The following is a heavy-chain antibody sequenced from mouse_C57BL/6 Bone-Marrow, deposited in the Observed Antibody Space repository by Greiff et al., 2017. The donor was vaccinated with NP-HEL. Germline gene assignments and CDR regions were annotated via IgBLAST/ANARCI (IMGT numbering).Heavy chain of an antibody. Sequence: EVKVEESGEGLVKPGGSLKLSCAASGFTFSSYAMSWVRQTPEKRLEWVAYISSGGDYLYYADTVKGRFTISRDNARNTLYLQMSSLKSEDTAMYYCTRDSRTGKFDYWGQGTTLTVSS. CDR3: TRDSRTGKFDY. V-gene: IGHV5-9-1*02. CDR2: ISSGGDYL. J-gene: IGHJ2*01. D-gene: IGHD4-1*01. CDR1: GFTFSSYA.